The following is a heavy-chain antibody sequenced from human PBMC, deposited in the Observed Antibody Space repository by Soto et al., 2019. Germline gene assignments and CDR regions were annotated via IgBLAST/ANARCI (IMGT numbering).Heavy chain of an antibody. CDR3: ARDSTGWYGFDY. D-gene: IGHD6-19*01. CDR2: IYWDDDK. V-gene: IGHV2-5*02. CDR1: GFPLSTRGVG. J-gene: IGHJ4*02. Sequence: QITLKESGPTLVKPTQTLTLTCTFSGFPLSTRGVGVGWIRQPPGKALEWLALIYWDDDKRYSPSLKSRLTITKDTSKNQVVLTMTNMDPVDTATYYCARDSTGWYGFDYWGQGTLVTVSS.